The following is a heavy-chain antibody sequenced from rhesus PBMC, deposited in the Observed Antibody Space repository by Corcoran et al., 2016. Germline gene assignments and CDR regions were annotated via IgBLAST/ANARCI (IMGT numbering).Heavy chain of an antibody. CDR1: GFTFSSYW. CDR3: AKDPDGSSYVLGYFDY. V-gene: IGHV3S25*01. D-gene: IGHD4-29*01. J-gene: IGHJ4*01. CDR2: INSGGGSP. Sequence: EVQLVESGGGLAKPGGSLRLSCAASGFTFSSYWMNWVRQAPGKGLECVSAINSGGGSPNYADSVKGRFTISRDNSKNTLSLQMNSLRAEDTAVYYCAKDPDGSSYVLGYFDYWGQGVLVTVSS.